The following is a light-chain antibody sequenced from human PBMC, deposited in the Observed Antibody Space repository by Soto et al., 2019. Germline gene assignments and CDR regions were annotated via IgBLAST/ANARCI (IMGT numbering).Light chain of an antibody. CDR2: DVS. CDR1: NSDIGGYNY. J-gene: IGLJ1*01. CDR3: SSYASSSIPDV. V-gene: IGLV2-14*03. Sequence: QSVLTQPASVSGSPGQSITISCTGTNSDIGGYNYVSWYQQHPGKAPKLMIFDVSNRPSGVSDRFSGSKSGNTASLTISGLQAEDEAEYYCSSYASSSIPDVFGTGTKVTVL.